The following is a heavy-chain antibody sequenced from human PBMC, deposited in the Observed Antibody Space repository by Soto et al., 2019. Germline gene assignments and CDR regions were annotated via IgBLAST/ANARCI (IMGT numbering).Heavy chain of an antibody. V-gene: IGHV3-30*18. CDR1: GFTFSSYG. CDR2: ISYDGSNK. J-gene: IGHJ6*02. Sequence: SLRLSCAASGFTFSSYGMHWVRQAPGKGLEWVAVISYDGSNKYYADSVKGRFTISRDNSKNTLYLQMNSLRAEDTAVYYCAKDLLVRGDYGYGMDVWGQGTTVTVSS. D-gene: IGHD3-10*01. CDR3: AKDLLVRGDYGYGMDV.